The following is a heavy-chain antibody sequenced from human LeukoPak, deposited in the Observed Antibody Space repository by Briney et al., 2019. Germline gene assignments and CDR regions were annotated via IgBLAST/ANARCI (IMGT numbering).Heavy chain of an antibody. J-gene: IGHJ4*02. CDR3: ARSGSGYYLFDY. CDR2: LYPGDSDI. V-gene: IGHV5-51*01. D-gene: IGHD3-22*01. Sequence: HGESLKISCKGSGYSFTSYWISWVRQMPGKGLEWMGILYPGDSDIRYSPSFQGQVTISADKSITTAYLQWTSLKASDTAMYYCARSGSGYYLFDYWGQGTLVTVSS. CDR1: GYSFTSYW.